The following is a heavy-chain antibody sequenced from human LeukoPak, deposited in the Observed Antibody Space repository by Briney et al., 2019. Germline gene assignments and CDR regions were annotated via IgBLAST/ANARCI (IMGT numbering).Heavy chain of an antibody. Sequence: GGSLRLSCAASGFTFSSYAMSWVRQAPGKGLEWVSAISGSGGSTYYADSVKGRFTISGDNSKNTLYLQMNSLRAEDTAVYYCAKDPIYTAMVPYYFDYWGQGTLVTVSS. CDR2: ISGSGGST. V-gene: IGHV3-23*01. D-gene: IGHD5-18*01. CDR3: AKDPIYTAMVPYYFDY. J-gene: IGHJ4*02. CDR1: GFTFSSYA.